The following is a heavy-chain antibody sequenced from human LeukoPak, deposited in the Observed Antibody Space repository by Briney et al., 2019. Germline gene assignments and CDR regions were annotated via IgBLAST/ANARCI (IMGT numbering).Heavy chain of an antibody. CDR3: ARDSWGMDV. CDR2: ISYDGSNK. Sequence: GGSLRLSCAASGFTFSSYAMHWVRQAPGKGLEWVAVISYDGSNKYYADSVKGRFAISRDNSKNTLCLQMNSLRAEDTAVYYCARDSWGMDVWGQGTTVTVSS. J-gene: IGHJ6*02. V-gene: IGHV3-30*09. CDR1: GFTFSSYA.